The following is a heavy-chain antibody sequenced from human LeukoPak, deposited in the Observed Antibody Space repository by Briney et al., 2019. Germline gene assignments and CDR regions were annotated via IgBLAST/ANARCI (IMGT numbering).Heavy chain of an antibody. Sequence: ASVKVSCKASGYSFTSYDINWVRQATGPGLEWMGLINLNSGNRGYAQKFQGKVTMTRNTSISTAYMELSSLRSEDTAVYYCARGFGSPGYDFWSGPEGYYFDYWGQGTLVTVSS. CDR3: ARGFGSPGYDFWSGPEGYYFDY. J-gene: IGHJ4*02. D-gene: IGHD3-3*01. CDR1: GYSFTSYD. V-gene: IGHV1-8*01. CDR2: INLNSGNR.